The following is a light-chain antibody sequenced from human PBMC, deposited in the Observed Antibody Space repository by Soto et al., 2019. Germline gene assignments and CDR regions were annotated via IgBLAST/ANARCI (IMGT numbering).Light chain of an antibody. CDR2: EVT. Sequence: QSALTQPASVSGSPGQSITIPCTGTSGDVGSYNLVSWYQQHPGKAPKLLIYEVTERPSGVSNRFSGSKSGNAASLTISGLQPDDEADYYCCSYAGNSEVFGTRTKVTVL. CDR1: SGDVGSYNL. CDR3: CSYAGNSEV. J-gene: IGLJ1*01. V-gene: IGLV2-23*02.